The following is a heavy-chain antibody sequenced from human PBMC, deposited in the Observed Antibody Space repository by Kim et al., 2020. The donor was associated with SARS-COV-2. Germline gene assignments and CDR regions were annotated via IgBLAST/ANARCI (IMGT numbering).Heavy chain of an antibody. Sequence: SETLSLTCTVSGGSISSYYWSWIRQPAGKGLEWIGRIYTSGSTNYNPSLKSRVTMSVDTSKNQFSLKLSSVTAADTAVYYCARGRNYYDSSGFSSWFDPWGQGTLVTVSS. V-gene: IGHV4-4*07. CDR1: GGSISSYY. CDR3: ARGRNYYDSSGFSSWFDP. CDR2: IYTSGST. D-gene: IGHD3-22*01. J-gene: IGHJ5*02.